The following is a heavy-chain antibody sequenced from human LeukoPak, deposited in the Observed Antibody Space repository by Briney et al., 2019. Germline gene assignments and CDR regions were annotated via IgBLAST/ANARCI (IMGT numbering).Heavy chain of an antibody. V-gene: IGHV4-59*12. Sequence: SETLSLTCTVSGGSISSYYWNWIRQPPGKGLEWIGYIYYSGSTNYNPSLKSRVTISVDTSKNQFSLKLSSVTAADTAVYYCARKDSSGYYRKERNFDYWGQGTLVTVSS. J-gene: IGHJ4*02. CDR1: GGSISSYY. CDR2: IYYSGST. D-gene: IGHD3-22*01. CDR3: ARKDSSGYYRKERNFDY.